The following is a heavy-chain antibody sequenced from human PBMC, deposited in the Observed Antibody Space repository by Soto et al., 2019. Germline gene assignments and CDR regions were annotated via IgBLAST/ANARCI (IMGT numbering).Heavy chain of an antibody. CDR1: GFTFSSYW. V-gene: IGHV3-74*01. D-gene: IGHD2-15*01. CDR3: VRTSLVVAAATREDY. Sequence: GGSLSLSCAASGFTFSSYWMHWIRQAPGKGLVWVSRINSDGSSTSYADSVKGRFTISRDNAKNTLYLQMNSLRAEDTAVYYCVRTSLVVAAATREDYWGQGTLVTVSS. J-gene: IGHJ4*02. CDR2: INSDGSST.